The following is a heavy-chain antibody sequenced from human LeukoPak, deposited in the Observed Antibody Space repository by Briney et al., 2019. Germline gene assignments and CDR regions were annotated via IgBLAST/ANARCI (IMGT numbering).Heavy chain of an antibody. CDR2: IFYTGST. Sequence: SETLSLTCTVSGGSINNYYWSWVRQSPGKGLEWIGHIFYTGSTKYGPSLNSRVTISLDKSKNQFSLKLNSVTAADTAVYYCARQPSGYYDKSGYYPYYFDYWGQGTLVTVSS. CDR3: ARQPSGYYDKSGYYPYYFDY. J-gene: IGHJ4*02. V-gene: IGHV4-59*08. D-gene: IGHD3-22*01. CDR1: GGSINNYY.